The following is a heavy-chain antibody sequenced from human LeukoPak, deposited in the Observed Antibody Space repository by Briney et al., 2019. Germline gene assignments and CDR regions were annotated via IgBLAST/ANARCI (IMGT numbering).Heavy chain of an antibody. CDR3: ARGKTKAPVGLRFDP. J-gene: IGHJ5*02. Sequence: ASVKVSCKASGYTFTSYDINWVRQASGQGLEWMGWMNPNSGNTGYAQKFQGRVTMTRNTSISTAYMELSSLRSEDTAVYYCARGKTKAPVGLRFDPWGPGTLVTVSS. V-gene: IGHV1-8*01. D-gene: IGHD1-1*01. CDR2: MNPNSGNT. CDR1: GYTFTSYD.